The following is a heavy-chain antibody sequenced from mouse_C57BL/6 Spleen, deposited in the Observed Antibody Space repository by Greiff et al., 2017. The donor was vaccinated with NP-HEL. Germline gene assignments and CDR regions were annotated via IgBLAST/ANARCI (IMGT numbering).Heavy chain of an antibody. CDR3: SRAGDYYCSRAWFAY. Sequence: EVKLMESEGGLVQPGRSMKLSCTASGFTFSDYYMAWVRPVPAKGLEWVANINYDGSSTYYLASLKCRFIISRDNDKNIIYRQMSSLKSEDTATYCCSRAGDYYCSRAWFAYWGQGTLVTVAA. J-gene: IGHJ3*01. D-gene: IGHD1-1*01. CDR1: GFTFSDYY. V-gene: IGHV5-16*01. CDR2: INYDGSST.